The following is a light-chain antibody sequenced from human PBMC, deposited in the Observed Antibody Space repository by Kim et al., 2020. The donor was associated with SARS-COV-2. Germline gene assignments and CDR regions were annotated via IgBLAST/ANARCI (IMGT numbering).Light chain of an antibody. CDR3: AVWDDSLSGRV. CDR2: RNN. V-gene: IGLV1-47*01. Sequence: QSVLTQPPSASGTPGQRVTISCSGSTSNIGSNFVYWYQQVPGTAPKLLIYRNNQRPSGVPDRFLGSKSGTSASLAISGLRSEDESDYYCAVWDDSLSGRVFGGGTKLTVL. J-gene: IGLJ3*02. CDR1: TSNIGSNF.